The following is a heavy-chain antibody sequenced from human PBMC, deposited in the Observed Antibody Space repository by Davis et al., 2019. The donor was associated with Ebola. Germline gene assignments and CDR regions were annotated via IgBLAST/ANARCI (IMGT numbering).Heavy chain of an antibody. J-gene: IGHJ5*02. CDR2: IKQDGSEK. Sequence: PGGSLRLSCAASGFTFSSYWMSWVRQAPGKGLEWVANIKQDGSEKYYVDSVKGRFTISRDNSKNTLYLQMNGLRAEDTAVYYCAKSQARYDFWSGSLSKNWFDPWGQGTLVTVSS. CDR3: AKSQARYDFWSGSLSKNWFDP. D-gene: IGHD3-3*01. CDR1: GFTFSSYW. V-gene: IGHV3-7*03.